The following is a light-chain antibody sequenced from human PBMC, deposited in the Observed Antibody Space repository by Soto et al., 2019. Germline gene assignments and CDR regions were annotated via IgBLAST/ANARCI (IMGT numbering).Light chain of an antibody. Sequence: AIPLTQSPSSLSASVGDRVTITCRASQDIRGALAWYQQKPGKAPKFLIFDVSTLQSGVPSRFSGSGSGTDFPLTISSLQPEDFGTYYCQQFNTYPITFGQGTRLEIK. J-gene: IGKJ5*01. V-gene: IGKV1-13*02. CDR3: QQFNTYPIT. CDR1: QDIRGA. CDR2: DVS.